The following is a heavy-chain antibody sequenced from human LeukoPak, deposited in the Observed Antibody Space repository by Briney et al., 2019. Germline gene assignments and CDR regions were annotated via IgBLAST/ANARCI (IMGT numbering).Heavy chain of an antibody. CDR2: ISNSGST. D-gene: IGHD1-1*01. J-gene: IGHJ3*02. CDR1: GDSISRYY. Sequence: SDTLFLTCTVSGDSISRYYWSWIRQPAGKGLEWIGRISNSGSTKYNPSLNSRVTMSVDTSKNQLSLRLSSVTAADTATYYCARALETGNDAFDIWGQGTVVTVSS. CDR3: ARALETGNDAFDI. V-gene: IGHV4-4*07.